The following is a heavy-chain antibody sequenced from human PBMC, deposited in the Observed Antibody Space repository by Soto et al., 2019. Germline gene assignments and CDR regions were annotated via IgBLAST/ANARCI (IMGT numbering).Heavy chain of an antibody. D-gene: IGHD6-19*01. V-gene: IGHV3-53*01. CDR3: ARSTCWSYWYFDL. Sequence: EMQLVESGGGLIQPGGSLRLSCAASGFTVSSNYMTWVRQAPGKGLEWVSVLYAGGDTYYADSVKGRFTISRDNSKNTLYLQMTSLRAEDTAMYYCARSTCWSYWYFDLWGRGTLVTVSS. J-gene: IGHJ2*01. CDR2: LYAGGDT. CDR1: GFTVSSNY.